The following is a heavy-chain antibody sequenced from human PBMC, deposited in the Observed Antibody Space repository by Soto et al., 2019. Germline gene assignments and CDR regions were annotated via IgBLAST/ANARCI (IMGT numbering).Heavy chain of an antibody. J-gene: IGHJ5*02. CDR1: GYTFTSYG. V-gene: IGHV1-18*01. CDR2: ISAYNGNT. Sequence: ASVKVSCKASGYTFTSYGISWVRQAPGQGLEWMGWISAYNGNTKNAQKLQGRVTISVDTSKNQFSLKLSSVTAADTAVYYCATTYYYDSSWFDPWGQGTLVTVSS. D-gene: IGHD3-22*01. CDR3: ATTYYYDSSWFDP.